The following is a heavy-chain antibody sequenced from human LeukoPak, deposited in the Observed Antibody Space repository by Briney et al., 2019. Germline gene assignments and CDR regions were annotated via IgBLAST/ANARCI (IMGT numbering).Heavy chain of an antibody. CDR1: GGSISSSSYY. J-gene: IGHJ6*03. D-gene: IGHD5-18*01. CDR3: ARHGRYSYGYGNYYYYMDV. CDR2: IYYSGST. Sequence: PSETLSLTCTVSGGSISSSSYYWGWIRQPPGKGLEWIGSIYYSGSTYYNPSLKSRVTISVDTSKNQFSLKPSSVTAADTAVYYCARHGRYSYGYGNYYYYMDVWGKGTTVTVSS. V-gene: IGHV4-39*01.